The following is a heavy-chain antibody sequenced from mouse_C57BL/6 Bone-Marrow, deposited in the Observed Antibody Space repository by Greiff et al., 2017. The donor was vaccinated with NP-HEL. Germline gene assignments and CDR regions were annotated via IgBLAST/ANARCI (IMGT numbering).Heavy chain of an antibody. CDR1: GYTFTSYW. CDR2: IDPNSGGP. CDR3: ARYYYGRRGWYFDV. D-gene: IGHD1-1*01. V-gene: IGHV1-72*01. J-gene: IGHJ1*03. Sequence: QVQLQQPGADLVKPGASVKLSCKASGYTFTSYWMHWVKQRPGRGLEWIGRIDPNSGGPKFNEKFKTKAPLTVDKPSSTAYMQLSSLTSEDSAVYYCARYYYGRRGWYFDVWGTGTTVTVSS.